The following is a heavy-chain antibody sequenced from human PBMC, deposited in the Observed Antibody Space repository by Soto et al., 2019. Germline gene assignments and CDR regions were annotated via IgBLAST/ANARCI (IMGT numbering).Heavy chain of an antibody. CDR2: ISGSGGST. V-gene: IGHV3-23*01. CDR3: AIGQEYGATERRAFDI. CDR1: GFTFSSYA. Sequence: EVQLLESGGGLVQPGGSLRLSCAASGFTFSSYAMSWVRQAPGKGLEWVSAISGSGGSTYYADSVKGRFTISRDNSKNTQYLQMNSLRAEGRAVYYCAIGQEYGATERRAFDIWGQGTMVTVSS. J-gene: IGHJ3*02. D-gene: IGHD6-6*01.